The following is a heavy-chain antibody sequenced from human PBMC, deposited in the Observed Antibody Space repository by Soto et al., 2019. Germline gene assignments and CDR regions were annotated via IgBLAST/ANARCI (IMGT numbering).Heavy chain of an antibody. D-gene: IGHD3-3*01. Sequence: GASVNVSGKTSGYTFTNYFVDWVRQAPGQGLEWMGWINSGNGNTKYSEKFQGRVTITRDTSASTAYMELNSLTSEDTAVYYCARGLTIFGVVIGYWGQGTLVTVSS. CDR3: ARGLTIFGVVIGY. CDR2: INSGNGNT. V-gene: IGHV1-3*01. CDR1: GYTFTNYF. J-gene: IGHJ4*02.